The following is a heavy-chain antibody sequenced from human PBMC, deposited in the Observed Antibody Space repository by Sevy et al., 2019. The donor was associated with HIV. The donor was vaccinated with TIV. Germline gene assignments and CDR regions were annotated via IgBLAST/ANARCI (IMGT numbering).Heavy chain of an antibody. CDR2: ISASGYST. CDR1: GIAFSTYA. J-gene: IGHJ4*02. V-gene: IGHV3-23*01. Sequence: GGSLRLSCAASGIAFSTYAMFWVRQAPGKGLEWVSSISASGYSTYYADSVKGRFTLSRDNSKNTLDPEMNSLRADDTSVYNCAKDLSDVYYYDSDAAVDYWGQGTLVTVSS. CDR3: AKDLSDVYYYDSDAAVDY. D-gene: IGHD3-22*01.